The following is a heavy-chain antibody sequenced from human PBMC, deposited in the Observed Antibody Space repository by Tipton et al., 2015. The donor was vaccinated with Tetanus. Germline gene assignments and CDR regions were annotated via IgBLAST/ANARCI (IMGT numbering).Heavy chain of an antibody. D-gene: IGHD2-21*02. J-gene: IGHJ4*02. CDR2: VSASGNT. CDR3: AKLKSRGDSSAIEH. V-gene: IGHV3-23*01. Sequence: SLRLSCAASGFTFSTYDMSWVRQAPGKGLEWVSGVSASGNTNYADSVDGRFTISRDNAKNTMYLQMNSLRAEDTATYYCAKLKSRGDSSAIEHWGQGTLVTVSS. CDR1: GFTFSTYD.